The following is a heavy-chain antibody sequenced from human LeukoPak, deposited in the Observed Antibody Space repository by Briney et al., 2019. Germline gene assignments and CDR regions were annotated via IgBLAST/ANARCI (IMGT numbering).Heavy chain of an antibody. J-gene: IGHJ4*02. CDR3: AKGRAAAGTYYFDY. D-gene: IGHD6-13*01. CDR2: ISGSGGST. CDR1: GFTFSSYA. V-gene: IGHV3-23*01. Sequence: GGSLRLSCAASGFTFSSYAMSWFRQAPGKGLEWVSAISGSGGSTYYADSVKGRFTISRDNSKNTLYLQMNSLRAEDTAVYYCAKGRAAAGTYYFDYWGQGTLVTVSS.